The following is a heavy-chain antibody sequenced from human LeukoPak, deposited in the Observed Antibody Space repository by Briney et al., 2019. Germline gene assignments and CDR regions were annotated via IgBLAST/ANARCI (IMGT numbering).Heavy chain of an antibody. CDR3: AKDLSLLRYFDWVEYYFDY. Sequence: GGSLRLSCAASGFTFSSCAMSWVRQAPGKGLEWVAFIRYDGSNKYYADSVKGRFTISRDNSKNTLYLQMNSLRAEDTAVYYCAKDLSLLRYFDWVEYYFDYWGQGTLVTVSS. CDR1: GFTFSSCA. V-gene: IGHV3-30*02. CDR2: IRYDGSNK. D-gene: IGHD3-9*01. J-gene: IGHJ4*02.